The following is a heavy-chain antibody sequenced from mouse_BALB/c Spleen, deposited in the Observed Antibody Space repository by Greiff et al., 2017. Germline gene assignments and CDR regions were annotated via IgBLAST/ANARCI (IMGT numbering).Heavy chain of an antibody. CDR2: ISRGGST. J-gene: IGHJ4*01. CDR1: GFSLTSYG. Sequence: QVQLQESGPSLVQPSQSLSITCTASGFSLTSYGVHWVRQSPGHGLEWLGVISRGGSTDYNAAFMSRLSITKDTSKSQVFFKMNSLQADDTAIYYCAKRRGGRYDMDYWGQGTSVTVSS. CDR3: AKRRGGRYDMDY. V-gene: IGHV2-5-1*01. D-gene: IGHD2-14*01.